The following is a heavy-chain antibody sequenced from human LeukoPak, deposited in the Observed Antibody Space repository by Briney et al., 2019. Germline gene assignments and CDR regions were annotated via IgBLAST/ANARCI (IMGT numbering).Heavy chain of an antibody. CDR2: INHSGST. J-gene: IGHJ4*02. V-gene: IGHV4-34*01. CDR1: GGSFSGYY. Sequence: SETLSLTCAVYGGSFSGYYWSWIRQPPGKGLEWIGEINHSGSTNYNPSLKSRVTISVDTSKNQFSLKLSSVTAADTAVYYCARRRIMITFGGVIVTRHFDYWGQGTLVTVSS. CDR3: ARRRIMITFGGVIVTRHFDY. D-gene: IGHD3-16*02.